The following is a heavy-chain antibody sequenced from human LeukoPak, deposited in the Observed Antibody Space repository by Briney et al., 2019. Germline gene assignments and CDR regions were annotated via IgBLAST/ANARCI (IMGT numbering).Heavy chain of an antibody. Sequence: SETLSLTCAVYGGSFSGYYWSWIRQPPGKGLEWIGEINHSGSTNYHPSLKSRVTISVDTSKNQFSLKLSSVTAADTAVYYCARGREELVVPAYYFDYWGQGTLVTVSS. CDR1: GGSFSGYY. D-gene: IGHD2-2*01. CDR2: INHSGST. V-gene: IGHV4-34*01. J-gene: IGHJ4*02. CDR3: ARGREELVVPAYYFDY.